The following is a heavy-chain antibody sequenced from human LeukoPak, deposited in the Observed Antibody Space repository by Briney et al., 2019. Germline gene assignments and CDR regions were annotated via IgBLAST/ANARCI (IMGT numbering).Heavy chain of an antibody. CDR1: EFTFSSYG. J-gene: IGHJ4*02. CDR3: ARNIPVTRWGY. V-gene: IGHV3-66*01. D-gene: IGHD2-21*01. Sequence: GGCLRLSCAASEFTFSSYGMTWVRQAPGKGLEWVSLIYSGGSTYYADSVKGRFTISRDNSKNTVYLQMNSLRAEDTAVYYCARNIPVTRWGYWGQGTLVTVSS. CDR2: IYSGGST.